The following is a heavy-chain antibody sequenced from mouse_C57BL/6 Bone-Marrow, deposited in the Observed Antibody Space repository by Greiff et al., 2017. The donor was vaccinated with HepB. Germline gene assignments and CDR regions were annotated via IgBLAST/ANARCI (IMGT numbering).Heavy chain of an antibody. J-gene: IGHJ2*01. CDR3: ARGDYGSSYPYFDY. V-gene: IGHV5-16*01. D-gene: IGHD1-1*01. CDR2: INYDGSST. Sequence: EVKLVESEGGLVQPGSSMKLSCTASGFTFSDYYMAWVRQVPEKGLEWVANINYDGSSTYYLDSLKSRFIISRDNAKNILYLQMSSPKSEDTATYYCARGDYGSSYPYFDYWGQGTTLTVSS. CDR1: GFTFSDYY.